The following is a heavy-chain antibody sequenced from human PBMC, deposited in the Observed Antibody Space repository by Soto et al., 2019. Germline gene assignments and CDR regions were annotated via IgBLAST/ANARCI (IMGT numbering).Heavy chain of an antibody. CDR2: ISGSGGST. Sequence: PGGSLRLSCAASGFTFSSYAMSWVRQAPGKGLEWVSAISGSGGSTYYADSVKGRFTISRDNSKNTLYLQMNSLRAEDTAVYYCAKDIVLMVYAIRDAFDIWGQGTMVTVS. V-gene: IGHV3-23*01. D-gene: IGHD2-8*01. CDR3: AKDIVLMVYAIRDAFDI. CDR1: GFTFSSYA. J-gene: IGHJ3*02.